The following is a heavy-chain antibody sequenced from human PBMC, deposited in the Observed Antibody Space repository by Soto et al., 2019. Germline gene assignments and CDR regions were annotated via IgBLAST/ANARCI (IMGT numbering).Heavy chain of an antibody. J-gene: IGHJ4*02. CDR1: GGSISSGDYY. V-gene: IGHV4-30-4*01. CDR3: ARATYYYDSSGYYYRPLFPFFDY. D-gene: IGHD3-22*01. Sequence: PSETLSLTCTVSGGSISSGDYYWSWIRQPPGKGLEWIGYIYYSGSTYYNPSLKSRVTISVDTSKNQFSLKLSSVTAADTAVYYCARATYYYDSSGYYYRPLFPFFDYWGQGTLVTVSS. CDR2: IYYSGST.